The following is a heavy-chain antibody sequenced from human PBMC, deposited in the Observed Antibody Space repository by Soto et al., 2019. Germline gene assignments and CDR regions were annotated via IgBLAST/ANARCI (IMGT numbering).Heavy chain of an antibody. CDR2: IYYSGST. J-gene: IGHJ4*02. CDR3: ARLYYDFWSGPFDY. Sequence: PSETLSLTCTVSGGSISSSSYYWGWIRQPPGKGLEWIGSIYYSGSTYYNPSLKSRVTISVDTSKNQFSLKLSSVTAADTAVYYCARLYYDFWSGPFDYWGQGTMVTV. D-gene: IGHD3-3*01. V-gene: IGHV4-39*01. CDR1: GGSISSSSYY.